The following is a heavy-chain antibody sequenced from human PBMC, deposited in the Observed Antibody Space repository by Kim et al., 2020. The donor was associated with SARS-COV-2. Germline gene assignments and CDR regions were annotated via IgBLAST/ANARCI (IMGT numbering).Heavy chain of an antibody. D-gene: IGHD3-22*01. CDR1: GGSISSYY. V-gene: IGHV4-59*01. CDR2: IYYSGST. CDR3: ARGGVIVRRYYGMDV. Sequence: SETLSLTCTVSGGSISSYYWSWIRQPPGKGLEWIGYIYYSGSTNYNPSLKSRVTISVDTSKNQFSLKLSSVTAADTAVYYCARGGVIVRRYYGMDVWGQGTTVTVSS. J-gene: IGHJ6*02.